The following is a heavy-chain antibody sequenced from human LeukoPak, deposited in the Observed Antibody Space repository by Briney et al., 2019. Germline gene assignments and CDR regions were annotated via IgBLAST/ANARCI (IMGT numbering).Heavy chain of an antibody. CDR3: AKSRSSLSSGYYFYYGMDV. D-gene: IGHD3-22*01. CDR2: FIGSGGIT. CDR1: GFTFNNYA. V-gene: IGHV3-23*01. Sequence: GGSLRLSCAAFGFTFNNYAMSWVGKAPGKGLDWLSSFIGSGGITLYAYSVKGRFTISRDNSKNTVFLKMNSLRAEDTAVYYCAKSRSSLSSGYYFYYGMDVWGQGTTVTVSS. J-gene: IGHJ6*02.